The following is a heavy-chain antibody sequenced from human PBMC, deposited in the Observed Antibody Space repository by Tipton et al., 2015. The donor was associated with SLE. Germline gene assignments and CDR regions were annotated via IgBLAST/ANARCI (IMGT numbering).Heavy chain of an antibody. J-gene: IGHJ5*01. D-gene: IGHD1-26*01. V-gene: IGHV4-4*07. Sequence: TLSLTCTVSGGVISAYYWGWIRQPAGKGLEWIGRIYTGGNTKYNPSLESRVTLSADASKAQFSLKLTSVTAADTATYSCARETGTYYSTWFDSWGQGTLVTVSS. CDR1: GGVISAYY. CDR2: IYTGGNT. CDR3: ARETGTYYSTWFDS.